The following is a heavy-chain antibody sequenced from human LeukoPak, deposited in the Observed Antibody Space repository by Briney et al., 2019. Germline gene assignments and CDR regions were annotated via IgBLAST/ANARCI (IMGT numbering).Heavy chain of an antibody. V-gene: IGHV3-9*01. D-gene: IGHD3-22*01. CDR1: GFTFDDYA. J-gene: IGHJ4*02. CDR3: AKGSYYDSSGPPTY. Sequence: PGGSLRLSCAASGFTFDDYAMHWVRQAPGKGLEWVSGISWNSGSIGYADSVKGRFTISRDNAKNSLYLQINSLRAEDTALYYCAKGSYYDSSGPPTYWGQGTLVTVSS. CDR2: ISWNSGSI.